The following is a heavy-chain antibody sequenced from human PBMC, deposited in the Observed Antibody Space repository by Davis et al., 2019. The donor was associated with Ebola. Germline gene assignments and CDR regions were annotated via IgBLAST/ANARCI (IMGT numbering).Heavy chain of an antibody. CDR1: GYTFTGYY. D-gene: IGHD1-14*01. CDR3: AREGGLGGAGTTGGFDP. J-gene: IGHJ5*02. CDR2: INPNNGGT. Sequence: ASVKVSCKASGYTFTGYYIHWVRQAPGQGLEWTGWINPNNGGTNYAQKFQGRVTMTRDTSINTAYMELSRLRSDDTAIYYCAREGGLGGAGTTGGFDPWGQGTLVTVSS. V-gene: IGHV1-2*02.